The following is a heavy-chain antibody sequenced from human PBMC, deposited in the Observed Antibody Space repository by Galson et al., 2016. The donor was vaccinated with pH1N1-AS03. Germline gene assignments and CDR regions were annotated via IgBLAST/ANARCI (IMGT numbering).Heavy chain of an antibody. CDR2: IYPPDSDA. Sequence: QSGAEVKKSGESLEISCKAPGFRFSSYWIGWVRQVPGKGLEWMGIIYPPDSDARYSPSFQGQVTISADKSISTAYLQWNSLKASDTAMYYCARRARYDSSGYSYWFDLWGQGTLVIISS. V-gene: IGHV5-51*01. CDR3: ARRARYDSSGYSYWFDL. CDR1: GFRFSSYW. J-gene: IGHJ5*02. D-gene: IGHD3-22*01.